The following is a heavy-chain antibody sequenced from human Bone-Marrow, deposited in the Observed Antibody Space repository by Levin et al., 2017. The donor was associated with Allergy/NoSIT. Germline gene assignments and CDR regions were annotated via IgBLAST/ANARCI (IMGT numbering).Heavy chain of an antibody. CDR3: ARDERGFIIPVCPGEH. CDR1: GFTFSSSV. Sequence: GESLKISCEASGFTFSSSVMHWVRQAPGKGLEWVAVISYDGSRKYHAESVKGRFTISRDNFENTLYLEMDSLTIGDTAVYYCARDERGFIIPVCPGEHWGQGTPVTVSS. V-gene: IGHV3-30*04. J-gene: IGHJ4*02. D-gene: IGHD3-16*02. CDR2: ISYDGSRK.